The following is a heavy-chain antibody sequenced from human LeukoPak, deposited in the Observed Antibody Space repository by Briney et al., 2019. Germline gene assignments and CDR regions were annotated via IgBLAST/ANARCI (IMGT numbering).Heavy chain of an antibody. CDR2: ISNDGSEK. CDR3: VRDGGYTGGWTYGAGDY. V-gene: IGHV3-30*04. CDR1: GFTFSAYV. J-gene: IGHJ4*01. Sequence: PGRSLRLSCEASGFTFSAYVMHWVRQAPGKGLECVAVISNDGSEKYYADSVKGRFSISRDNSKNTLYLQMSSLRTEDTAVYYCVRDGGYTGGWTYGAGDYWGQGTLVTVSS. D-gene: IGHD2-8*02.